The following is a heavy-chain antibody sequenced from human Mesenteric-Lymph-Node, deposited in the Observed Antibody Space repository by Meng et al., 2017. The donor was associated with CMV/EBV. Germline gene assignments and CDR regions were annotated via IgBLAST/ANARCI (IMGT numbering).Heavy chain of an antibody. CDR2: INWNGADT. CDR3: TRDRYYDTYYYFDY. J-gene: IGHJ4*02. CDR1: GFTFDDYG. V-gene: IGHV3-20*04. Sequence: GESLKISCVASGFTFDDYGLNWVRQVPGKGLEWVSGINWNGADTGYADSVKGRFTISRDNAKNSLYLQMNSLRVEDTALYYCTRDRYYDTYYYFDYWGQGTLVTVSS. D-gene: IGHD3-22*01.